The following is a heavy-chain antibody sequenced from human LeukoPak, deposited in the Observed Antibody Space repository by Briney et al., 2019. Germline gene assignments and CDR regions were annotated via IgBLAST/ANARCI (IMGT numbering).Heavy chain of an antibody. Sequence: ASVKVSCKASGYTFTSYGISWVRQAPGQGLEWMGWISAYNGNTNYAQKLQGRVTMTTGTSTSTAYMELRSLRSDDTAVYYCARGSPYDYGDYDLWDYWGQGTLVTVSS. D-gene: IGHD4-17*01. CDR3: ARGSPYDYGDYDLWDY. CDR1: GYTFTSYG. CDR2: ISAYNGNT. V-gene: IGHV1-18*01. J-gene: IGHJ4*02.